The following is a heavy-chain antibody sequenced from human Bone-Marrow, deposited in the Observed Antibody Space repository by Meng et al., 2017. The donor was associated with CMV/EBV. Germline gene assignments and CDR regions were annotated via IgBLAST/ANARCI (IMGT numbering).Heavy chain of an antibody. CDR2: IRYDGSDK. Sequence: GGSLRLSCAASGFTFSSYGMHWVRQAPGKGLEWVAFIRYDGSDKYYVDSVKGRFTISRDNSKNILYLQMNSLRAEDTAVYYCAKDPKASAVVCSSTSCYFDHWGQGTLVTVSS. D-gene: IGHD2-2*01. V-gene: IGHV3-30*02. CDR3: AKDPKASAVVCSSTSCYFDH. CDR1: GFTFSSYG. J-gene: IGHJ4*02.